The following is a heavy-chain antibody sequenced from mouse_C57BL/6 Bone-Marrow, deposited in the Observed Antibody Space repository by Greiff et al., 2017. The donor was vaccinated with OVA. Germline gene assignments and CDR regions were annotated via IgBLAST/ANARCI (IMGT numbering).Heavy chain of an antibody. J-gene: IGHJ2*01. D-gene: IGHD1-1*01. Sequence: EVKVVESGGDLVKPGGSLKLSCAASGFTFSSYGMSWVRQTPDKRLEWVATISSGGSYTYYPDSVKGRFTISRDNAKTTLYLQMSRLKSEDTAMYYCARHYYGSSYYWGQGTTLTVSS. V-gene: IGHV5-6*01. CDR3: ARHYYGSSYY. CDR2: ISSGGSYT. CDR1: GFTFSSYG.